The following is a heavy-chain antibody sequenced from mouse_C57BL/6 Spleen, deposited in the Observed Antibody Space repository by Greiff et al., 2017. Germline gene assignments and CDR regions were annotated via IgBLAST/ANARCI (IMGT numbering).Heavy chain of an antibody. Sequence: QVQLKQSGPELVKPGASVKLSCKASGYTFTSYDINWVKQRPGQGLEWIGWIYPRDGSTKYNEKFKGKATLTVDTSSSTAYMELHSLTSEDSAVYFCARLSWSSYWYFDVWGTGTTVTVSS. J-gene: IGHJ1*03. V-gene: IGHV1-85*01. CDR3: ARLSWSSYWYFDV. CDR2: IYPRDGST. CDR1: GYTFTSYD. D-gene: IGHD1-1*01.